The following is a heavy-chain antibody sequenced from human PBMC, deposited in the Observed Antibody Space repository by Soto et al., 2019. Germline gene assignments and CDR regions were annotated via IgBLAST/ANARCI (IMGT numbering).Heavy chain of an antibody. D-gene: IGHD2-15*01. J-gene: IGHJ4*02. CDR3: AKARGGNIVVVVADN. CDR2: ISGSGGST. Sequence: EVQLLESGGGLVQPGGSLRLSCATSGISFSSYAMNWVRQAPGKGLEWVSIISGSGGSTYYADSVKGRFTISRDNSKNTLYLRRNRLRVEDTAIYYCAKARGGNIVVVVADNWGQGTLVTVSS. V-gene: IGHV3-23*01. CDR1: GISFSSYA.